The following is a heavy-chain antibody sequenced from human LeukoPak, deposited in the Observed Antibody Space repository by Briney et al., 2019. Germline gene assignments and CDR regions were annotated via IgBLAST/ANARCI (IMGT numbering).Heavy chain of an antibody. D-gene: IGHD2-2*01. V-gene: IGHV4-34*01. CDR1: GGSFSGYY. Sequence: SETLSLTCAVYGGSFSGYYWSWIRQPPGKGLEWIGEINHSGSTNYNPSLKSRVTISVDTSKNQFSLKLSSVTAADTAVYYCARGYGCSSTSCRYYYYYYYGMDVWGQGTTVTVSS. J-gene: IGHJ6*02. CDR3: ARGYGCSSTSCRYYYYYYYGMDV. CDR2: INHSGST.